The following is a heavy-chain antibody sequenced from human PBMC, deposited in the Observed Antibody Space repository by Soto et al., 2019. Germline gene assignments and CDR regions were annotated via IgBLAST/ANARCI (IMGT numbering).Heavy chain of an antibody. V-gene: IGHV4-59*01. D-gene: IGHD6-19*01. CDR1: GGSISSYY. Sequence: LSLTCTVSGGSISSYYWSWIRQPPGKGLEWIGYIYYSGSTNYNPSLKSRVTISVDTSKNQFSLKLSSVTAADTAVYYCARDDPYSSGWYPDYYYYGMDVWGQGTTVTVSS. CDR3: ARDDPYSSGWYPDYYYYGMDV. J-gene: IGHJ6*02. CDR2: IYYSGST.